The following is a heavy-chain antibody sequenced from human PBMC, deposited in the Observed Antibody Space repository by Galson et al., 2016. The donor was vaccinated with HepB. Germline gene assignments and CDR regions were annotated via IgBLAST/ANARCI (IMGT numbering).Heavy chain of an antibody. V-gene: IGHV1-18*01. CDR2: ISTYNGNT. CDR1: GYTFTSYG. D-gene: IGHD3-10*01. J-gene: IGHJ4*02. CDR3: ARDRQWLRESSHY. Sequence: SVKVSCKASGYTFTSYGISWVRQAPGQGLERMGWISTYNGNTNYARKFQDRVTLTTDTSTNTVYMELRSLTSDDTAVYYCARDRQWLRESSHYWGQGTLVTVSS.